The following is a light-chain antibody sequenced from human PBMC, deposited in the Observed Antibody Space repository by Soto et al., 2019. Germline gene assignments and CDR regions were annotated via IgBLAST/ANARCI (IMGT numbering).Light chain of an antibody. CDR3: CLYVGATTYV. CDR2: EGH. CDR1: SGYVGTYSL. J-gene: IGLJ1*01. Sequence: QSVLAQPASVSGSPGQSITISCTGASGYVGTYSLVSWYQQHPGKAPKVVIYEGHKRPSGVPDRFSGYTSVNTASLTMSGLQTDDEADYYCCLYVGATTYVFGTGTKVTVL. V-gene: IGLV2-23*01.